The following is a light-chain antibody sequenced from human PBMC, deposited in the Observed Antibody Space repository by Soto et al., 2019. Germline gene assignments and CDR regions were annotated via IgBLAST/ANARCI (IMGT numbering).Light chain of an antibody. CDR2: GNS. V-gene: IGLV1-40*01. CDR3: TAWDDSLRGWM. Sequence: QSVLTQPPSVSGAPGQRVTISCTGSSSNIGAGYDVHWYQQLPGTAPKLLIYGNSNRPSGVPDRFSGSKSGTSASLAITGLQAEDEADYFCTAWDDSLRGWMFGGGTKLTVL. CDR1: SSNIGAGYD. J-gene: IGLJ3*02.